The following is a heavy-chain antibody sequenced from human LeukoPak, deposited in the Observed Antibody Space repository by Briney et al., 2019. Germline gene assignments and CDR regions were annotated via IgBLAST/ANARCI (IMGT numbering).Heavy chain of an antibody. J-gene: IGHJ4*02. D-gene: IGHD1-26*01. V-gene: IGHV1-18*01. CDR1: GYTFTSYG. Sequence: ASVKVSCKASGYTFTSYGISWVRQAPGQGLEWMGWISAYNGNTNYAQKLQGRVTMTTDTSTSAAYMELSSLRSDDTAVYYCARVHYSGTYFSQNYFDYWGQGTLATVSS. CDR3: ARVHYSGTYFSQNYFDY. CDR2: ISAYNGNT.